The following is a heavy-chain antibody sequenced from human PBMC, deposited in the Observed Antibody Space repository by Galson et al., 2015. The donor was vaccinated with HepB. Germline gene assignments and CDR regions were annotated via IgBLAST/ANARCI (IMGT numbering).Heavy chain of an antibody. J-gene: IGHJ6*02. D-gene: IGHD3-10*01. CDR2: INGDGSIT. CDR1: GFTFSWSW. Sequence: SLRLSCAASGFTFSWSWMHWIRQAPGEGLVWVSRINGDGSITTYAVSVKGRFTISRDNAKSTLYLQMNSLSVEDTAVYYCVRAQRGDVDVWGQGTTVTVSS. V-gene: IGHV3-74*01. CDR3: VRAQRGDVDV.